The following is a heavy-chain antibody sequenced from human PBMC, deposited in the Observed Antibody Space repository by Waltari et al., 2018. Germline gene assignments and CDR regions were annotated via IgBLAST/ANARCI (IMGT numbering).Heavy chain of an antibody. V-gene: IGHV1-69*01. CDR3: ARDVWSGTDYYYYMDV. J-gene: IGHJ6*03. CDR2: MIPILGTT. CDR1: GGTLSSYP. Sequence: QVQLVQSGAEVKKPGSSVKVSCKASGGTLSSYPFTWVRQAPGQGLEWMGGMIPILGTTNDAQKFQGRVTISADESTSTVFLELSSLRAEDTAVYYCARDVWSGTDYYYYMDVWGKGTTVTVSS. D-gene: IGHD3-3*01.